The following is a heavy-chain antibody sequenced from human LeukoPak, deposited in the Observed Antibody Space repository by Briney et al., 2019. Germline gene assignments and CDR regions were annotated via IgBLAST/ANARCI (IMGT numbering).Heavy chain of an antibody. CDR1: GFTFSSYG. CDR3: ARDIGYCSGGSCSNDAFDI. Sequence: GRSLRLSCAASGFTFSSYGMHWVRQAPGKGLEWVAVISYDGSNKYYADSVKGRFTISRDNSKNTLYLQMNSLRAEDTAVYYCARDIGYCSGGSCSNDAFDIWGQGTMVTVSS. CDR2: ISYDGSNK. J-gene: IGHJ3*02. D-gene: IGHD2-15*01. V-gene: IGHV3-30*03.